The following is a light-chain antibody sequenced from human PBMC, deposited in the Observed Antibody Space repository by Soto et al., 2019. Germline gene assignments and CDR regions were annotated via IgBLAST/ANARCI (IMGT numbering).Light chain of an antibody. CDR1: QSISSW. V-gene: IGKV1-5*01. CDR2: DAS. Sequence: DIQMTQSPFTLSSSVGYRFVITCRASQSISSWLAWYQQKPGKAPKLLIYDASSLESGVPSRFSGSGSGTEFTLTISSLQPDDFATYYCKQYNSYSWTFGQGTKGDI. CDR3: KQYNSYSWT. J-gene: IGKJ1*01.